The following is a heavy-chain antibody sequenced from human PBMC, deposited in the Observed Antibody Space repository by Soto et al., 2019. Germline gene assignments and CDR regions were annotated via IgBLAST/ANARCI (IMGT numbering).Heavy chain of an antibody. CDR2: IYYSGST. Sequence: GSLRLSCAASGFTFSSYAMSWVRQAPGKGLEWIGYIYYSGSTNYNPSLKSRVTISVDTSKNQFSLKLSSVTAADTAVYYCARAQVGATSLDFDYWGQGTLVTVSS. D-gene: IGHD1-26*01. CDR1: GFTFSSYA. J-gene: IGHJ4*02. CDR3: ARAQVGATSLDFDY. V-gene: IGHV4-59*01.